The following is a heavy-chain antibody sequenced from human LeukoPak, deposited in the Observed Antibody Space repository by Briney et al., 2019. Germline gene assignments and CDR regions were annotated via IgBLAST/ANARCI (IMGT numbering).Heavy chain of an antibody. J-gene: IGHJ5*02. CDR3: AREGYYYGSRNWFDP. V-gene: IGHV3-7*03. D-gene: IGHD3-10*01. Sequence: GGSLRLSCAASGFTFSSYWMNWARQAPGKGLEWVASINHNGNVNYYVDSVKGRFTISRDNAKNSLYLQMSNLRAEDTAVYYCAREGYYYGSRNWFDPWGQGTLVTVSS. CDR1: GFTFSSYW. CDR2: INHNGNVN.